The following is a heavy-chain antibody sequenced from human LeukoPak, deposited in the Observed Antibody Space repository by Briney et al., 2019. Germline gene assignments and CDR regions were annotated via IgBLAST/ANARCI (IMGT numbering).Heavy chain of an antibody. J-gene: IGHJ5*02. V-gene: IGHV1-69*15. D-gene: IGHD2-2*01. CDR2: IIPIFGTA. CDR1: GGTFSSYA. CDR3: ATSGGHCSSTSCSTFDP. Sequence: SVKVSCKASGGTFSSYAISWVRQAPGQGLEWMGRIIPIFGTANYAQKFQGRVTITSDESTSTAYMELSSLRSEDTAVYYCATSGGHCSSTSCSTFDPWGQGTLVTVSS.